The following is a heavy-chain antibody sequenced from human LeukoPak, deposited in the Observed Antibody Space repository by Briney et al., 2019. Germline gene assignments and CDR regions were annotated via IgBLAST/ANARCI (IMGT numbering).Heavy chain of an antibody. CDR1: GFTFSSYW. J-gene: IGHJ4*02. Sequence: GGSLRLSCAASGFTFSSYWMSWVRQAPGKGLEWVANIKQDGSEKYYVDSVKGRFTISRDNAKNSLYLQMNSLKAEDTAVYYCARGWDFWSGYYPAYLDYWGQGTLVTVSS. V-gene: IGHV3-7*01. CDR2: IKQDGSEK. D-gene: IGHD3-3*01. CDR3: ARGWDFWSGYYPAYLDY.